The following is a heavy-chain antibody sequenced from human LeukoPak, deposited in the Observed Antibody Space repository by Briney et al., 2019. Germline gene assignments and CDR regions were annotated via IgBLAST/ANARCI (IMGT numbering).Heavy chain of an antibody. CDR1: GGSISSGSYY. CDR2: IYTSGST. CDR3: ARLILRGVPGRMDV. D-gene: IGHD3-10*01. V-gene: IGHV4-61*02. Sequence: SETLSLTCTVSGGSISSGSYYWSWIRQPAGKGLEWIGRIYTSGSTNYNPSLKSRVTISVDTSKNQFSLKLSSVTAADTAVYYCARLILRGVPGRMDVWGKGTTVTISS. J-gene: IGHJ6*04.